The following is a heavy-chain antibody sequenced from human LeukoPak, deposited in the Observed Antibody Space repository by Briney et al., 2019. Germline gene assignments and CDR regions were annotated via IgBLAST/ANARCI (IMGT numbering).Heavy chain of an antibody. CDR1: GFTFSTYG. Sequence: GGSLRLSCAASGFTFSTYGMHWVRQAPGKGLEWVAFIQYDGSNKYYADSVKGRFTISRDNSKSTLCLQMNSLRAEDTAVYYCAKDDYTNRFHHWGQGTLVTVSS. CDR2: IQYDGSNK. J-gene: IGHJ1*01. CDR3: AKDDYTNRFHH. V-gene: IGHV3-30*02. D-gene: IGHD4-11*01.